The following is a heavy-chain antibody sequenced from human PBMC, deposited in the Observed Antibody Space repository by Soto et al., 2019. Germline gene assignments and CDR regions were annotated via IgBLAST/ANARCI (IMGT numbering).Heavy chain of an antibody. CDR1: GGSISSYY. CDR3: ARDGHWFDP. V-gene: IGHV4-59*01. CDR2: IYYSGST. J-gene: IGHJ5*02. Sequence: PSETLSLTCTVSGGSISSYYWSWIRQPPGKGLEWIGYIYYSGSTNYNPSLKSRVTISVDTSKNQFSLKLSSVTAADTAVYYCARDGHWFDPGGQGTLVTVSS.